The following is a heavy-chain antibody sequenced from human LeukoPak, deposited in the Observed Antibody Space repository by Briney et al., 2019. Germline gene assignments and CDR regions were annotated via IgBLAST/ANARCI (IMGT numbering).Heavy chain of an antibody. CDR2: IYPGDSDT. CDR1: GYSFTSYW. V-gene: IGHV5-51*01. D-gene: IGHD3-22*01. J-gene: IGHJ4*02. CDR3: ARLIEDSSGYKERIYYFDY. Sequence: GESLKISCKGSGYSFTSYWIGWVRQMPGKGLEWMGIIYPGDSDTRYSPSFQGQVTISADKSISTAYLQWSSLKASDTAMYYCARLIEDSSGYKERIYYFDYWGQGTLVTVSS.